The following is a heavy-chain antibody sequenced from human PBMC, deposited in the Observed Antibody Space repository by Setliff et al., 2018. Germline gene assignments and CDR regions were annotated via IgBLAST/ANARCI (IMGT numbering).Heavy chain of an antibody. J-gene: IGHJ6*02. D-gene: IGHD6-19*01. CDR3: ARVPRGGWYGVPYYFDYYYYGMDV. CDR2: IYYSGST. Sequence: SETLSLTCTVSGGSISSYYWSWIRQPPGKGLEWIGYIYYSGSTNYNPSLKSRVTISVDTSKNQFSLKLSSVTAADTAVYYCARVPRGGWYGVPYYFDYYYYGMDVWGQGTTVTVSS. CDR1: GGSISSYY. V-gene: IGHV4-59*01.